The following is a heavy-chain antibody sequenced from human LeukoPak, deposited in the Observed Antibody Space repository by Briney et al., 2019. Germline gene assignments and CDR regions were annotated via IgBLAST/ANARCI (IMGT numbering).Heavy chain of an antibody. Sequence: GSLGLSCAASGFTVSTNYMSWVRQAPGKGLEWVSVLYSGGSTYYADSVKGRFTISRDNSKNTLYLQMNSLRAADTAVYYCARAAIFGDYDSDYWGQGTLVTVSS. V-gene: IGHV3-53*01. CDR2: LYSGGST. J-gene: IGHJ4*02. CDR3: ARAAIFGDYDSDY. CDR1: GFTVSTNY. D-gene: IGHD4-17*01.